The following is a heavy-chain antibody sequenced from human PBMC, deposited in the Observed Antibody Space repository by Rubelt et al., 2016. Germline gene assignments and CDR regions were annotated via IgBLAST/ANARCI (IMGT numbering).Heavy chain of an antibody. CDR1: GGSISSSSYY. V-gene: IGHV4-39*07. CDR2: IYHSGST. CDR3: TRHMALIDYYYGMDV. Sequence: QLQLQESGPGLVKPSETLSLTCTVSGGSISSSSYYWGWIRQPPGKGLEWIGEIYHSGSTNYNLSLKGRVTISVDKSKNQFSLKLSSVTAADTAVYYCTRHMALIDYYYGMDVWGQGTTVTVSS. D-gene: IGHD2-21*01. J-gene: IGHJ6*02.